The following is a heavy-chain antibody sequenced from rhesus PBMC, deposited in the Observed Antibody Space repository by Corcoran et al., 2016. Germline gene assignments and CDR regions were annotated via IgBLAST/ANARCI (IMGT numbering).Heavy chain of an antibody. Sequence: EVQLVESGGGLAKPGGSLRLSCAVSGFTVSDYYMEWVRQVPGKGREWVERISSGYDGMWDAEFVKGRFTISRENAENTMYLQMDSLGTEDTAMYYCARDLYGHPVDYWGQGVLVTVSS. CDR1: GFTVSDYY. CDR3: ARDLYGHPVDY. V-gene: IGHV3-178*01. CDR2: ISSGYDGM. D-gene: IGHD4-29*01. J-gene: IGHJ4*01.